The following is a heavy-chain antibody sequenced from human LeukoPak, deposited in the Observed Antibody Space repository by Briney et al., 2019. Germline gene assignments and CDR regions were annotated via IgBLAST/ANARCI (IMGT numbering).Heavy chain of an antibody. V-gene: IGHV3-23*01. Sequence: GGSLRLSCAASGFTFSSYAMSWVRQAPGKGLERVSAISGSGGSTYYADSVKGRFTISRDNSKNTLYLQMNSLRAEDTAVYYCAKNGKIGMETNWFDPWGQGTLVTVSS. D-gene: IGHD1-26*01. J-gene: IGHJ5*02. CDR3: AKNGKIGMETNWFDP. CDR1: GFTFSSYA. CDR2: ISGSGGST.